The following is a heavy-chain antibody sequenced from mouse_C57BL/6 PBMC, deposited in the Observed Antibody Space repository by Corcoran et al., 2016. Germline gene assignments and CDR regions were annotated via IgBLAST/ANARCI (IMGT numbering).Heavy chain of an antibody. J-gene: IGHJ2*01. CDR2: INPNNGGT. CDR3: ARLIDDY. Sequence: EVQLQQSGPELVRPGASVKIPCKAAGYTFTDYNMDWVKQSHGKSLDWIGDINPNNGGTIYNQKFKGKATLTVDKSSSTAYMELRSLTSEDTAVYGCARLIDDYWGQGTTVTVSS. V-gene: IGHV1-18*01. CDR1: GYTFTDYN.